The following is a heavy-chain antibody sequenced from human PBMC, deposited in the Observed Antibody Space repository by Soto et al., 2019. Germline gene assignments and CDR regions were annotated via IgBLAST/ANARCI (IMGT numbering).Heavy chain of an antibody. CDR3: ARDGDYEDYYFYIDV. CDR1: GGTFSSYT. D-gene: IGHD3-16*01. V-gene: IGHV1-69*08. Sequence: QVQLVQSGAEVKKPGSSVKVSCKASGGTFSSYTISWVRQAPGQGLEWMGRIIPILGIANYAQKLQGRVTITADKSTSTAYMELSSLRSEDTAVYYCARDGDYEDYYFYIDVWGKGTTVTVSS. CDR2: IIPILGIA. J-gene: IGHJ6*03.